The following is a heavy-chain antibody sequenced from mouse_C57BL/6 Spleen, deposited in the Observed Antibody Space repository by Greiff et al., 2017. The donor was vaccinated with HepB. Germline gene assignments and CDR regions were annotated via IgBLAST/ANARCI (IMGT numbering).Heavy chain of an antibody. Sequence: QVQLKQSGAELVKPGASVKISCKASGYAFSSYWMNWVKQRPGKGLEWIGQIYPGDGDTNYNGKFKGKATLTADKSSSTAYMQLSSLTSEDSAVYFCARRGLRSLFDYWGQGTTLTVSS. CDR1: GYAFSSYW. V-gene: IGHV1-80*01. CDR2: IYPGDGDT. J-gene: IGHJ2*01. D-gene: IGHD1-1*01. CDR3: ARRGLRSLFDY.